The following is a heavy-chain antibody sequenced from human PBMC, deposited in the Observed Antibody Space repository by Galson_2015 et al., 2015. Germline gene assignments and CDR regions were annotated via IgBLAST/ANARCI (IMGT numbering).Heavy chain of an antibody. J-gene: IGHJ3*02. D-gene: IGHD3-10*01. CDR1: GYTFTSYG. V-gene: IGHV1-18*01. CDR2: ISAYNGNT. CDR3: ARDLLLWFRDPQDLDAFDI. Sequence: SVKVSCKASGYTFTSYGISWVRQAPGQGLEWMGWISAYNGNTNYAQKLQGRVTMTTDASTSTAYMELRSLRSDDTAVYYCARDLLLWFRDPQDLDAFDIWGKGTMVTVSS.